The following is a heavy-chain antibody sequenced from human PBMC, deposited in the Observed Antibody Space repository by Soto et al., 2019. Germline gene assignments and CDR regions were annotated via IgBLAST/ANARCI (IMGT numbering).Heavy chain of an antibody. CDR2: FFYNADT. V-gene: IGHV4-39*01. D-gene: IGHD4-4*01. CDR3: ARHDFSNYENNWFES. Sequence: PSETLSLTCSVSGDSLSSSSYFWGWVRQPPGKSLEWIGTFFYNADTYYNPSLRSRVTISMDTSRNQFSLNLRSVAAADTAVYYCARHDFSNYENNWFESWGQGTLVTVSS. J-gene: IGHJ5*01. CDR1: GDSLSSSSYF.